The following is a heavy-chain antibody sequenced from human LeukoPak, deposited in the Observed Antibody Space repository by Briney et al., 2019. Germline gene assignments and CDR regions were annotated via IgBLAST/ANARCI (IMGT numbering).Heavy chain of an antibody. CDR3: ARGWIYDLLRITMVRDENDAFDI. J-gene: IGHJ3*02. D-gene: IGHD3-10*01. V-gene: IGHV1-46*01. CDR1: GYTFTSYY. Sequence: ASVKVSCKASGYTFTSYYMHWVRQAPGQGLEWMGIINPSGGSTSYAQKFQGRVTMTRDTFTSTVYMELSSLRSEDTAVYYCARGWIYDLLRITMVRDENDAFDIWGQGTMVTVSS. CDR2: INPSGGST.